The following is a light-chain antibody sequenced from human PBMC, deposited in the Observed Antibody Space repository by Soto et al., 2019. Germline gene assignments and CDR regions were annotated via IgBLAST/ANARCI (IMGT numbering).Light chain of an antibody. J-gene: IGKJ1*01. CDR2: GXS. CDR1: RTVHIN. Sequence: IVMTQSPATVFLSPGDRATLSXRASRTVHINVSWYQHKPGXAPRXXXYGXSFRVTGGPARFSGSGLGTEVTPTISSMQSEEVGVYYCQQYNNRPRTFGQGTKVDIK. CDR3: QQYNNRPRT. V-gene: IGKV3-15*01.